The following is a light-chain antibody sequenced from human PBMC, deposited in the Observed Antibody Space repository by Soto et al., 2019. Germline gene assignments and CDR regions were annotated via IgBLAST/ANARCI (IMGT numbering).Light chain of an antibody. J-gene: IGLJ2*01. Sequence: QSALTQPASVSGSPGQSITISCTGTSSDVGGYKYVSWYQQHPGKAPKVMIYEVSNRPSGVSNRFSGSKSGNTASLTISGLQAEDEADYYCSSHTSSSTVVFGGGTKLTVL. CDR1: SSDVGGYKY. CDR2: EVS. CDR3: SSHTSSSTVV. V-gene: IGLV2-14*01.